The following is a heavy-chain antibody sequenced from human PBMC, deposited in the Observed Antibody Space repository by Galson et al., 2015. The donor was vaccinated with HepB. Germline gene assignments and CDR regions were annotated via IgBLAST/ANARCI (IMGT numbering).Heavy chain of an antibody. CDR1: GYTFTSYT. J-gene: IGHJ6*02. V-gene: IGHV1-3*01. CDR2: INAGNGNT. Sequence: SVKVSCKASGYTFTSYTMHWVRQAPGQRLEWMGWINAGNGNTKYSQKFQGRVTITRDKSARTAYMELSNLRSEDTAVYYGARGIVGSGSYNCDMDVWGQGTTVTVSS. D-gene: IGHD3-10*01. CDR3: ARGIVGSGSYNCDMDV.